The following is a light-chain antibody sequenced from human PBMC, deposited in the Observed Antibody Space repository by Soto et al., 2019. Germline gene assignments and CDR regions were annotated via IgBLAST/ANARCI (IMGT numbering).Light chain of an antibody. CDR1: SSDVGGYNY. J-gene: IGLJ1*01. CDR3: SSYTSSSTLV. V-gene: IGLV2-14*01. Sequence: QSALTQPASVSGSPGQSVTISCTGTSSDVGGYNYVSWYQQEPGKAPKLMIYEVSNWPSGVSNRFSGSKSGNTASLTISGLQAEDEADYYCSSYTSSSTLVFGTGTKVTVL. CDR2: EVS.